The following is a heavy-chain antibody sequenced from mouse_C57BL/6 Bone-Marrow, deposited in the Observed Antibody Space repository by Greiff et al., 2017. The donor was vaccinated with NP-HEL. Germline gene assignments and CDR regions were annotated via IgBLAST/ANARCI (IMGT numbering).Heavy chain of an antibody. CDR3: ARSRITCAMDY. V-gene: IGHV1-12*01. CDR1: GYTFTSYN. D-gene: IGHD2-4*01. Sequence: QVQLQQSGAELVRPGASVKMSCKASGYTFTSYNMPWVKQTPRQGLEWIGAIYPGNGDTSYNQKFKGKATLTVDKSSSTAYMQLSSLTSEDSAVYFCARSRITCAMDYWGQGTSVTVSS. CDR2: IYPGNGDT. J-gene: IGHJ4*01.